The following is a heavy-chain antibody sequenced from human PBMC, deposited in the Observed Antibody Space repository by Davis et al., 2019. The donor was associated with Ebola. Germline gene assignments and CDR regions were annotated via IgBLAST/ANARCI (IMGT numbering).Heavy chain of an antibody. D-gene: IGHD2-15*01. CDR3: ARAHCSGGSCYEGIDAFDS. Sequence: PGGSLRLSCTVSGGSISSSSYYWGWIRQPPGKGLEWIGSIYYSGSTYYNPSLKSRVTISVDTSKNQFSLKLSSVTAADTAVYYCARAHCSGGSCYEGIDAFDSWGQGTMVTVSS. V-gene: IGHV4-39*01. CDR2: IYYSGST. CDR1: GGSISSSSYY. J-gene: IGHJ3*02.